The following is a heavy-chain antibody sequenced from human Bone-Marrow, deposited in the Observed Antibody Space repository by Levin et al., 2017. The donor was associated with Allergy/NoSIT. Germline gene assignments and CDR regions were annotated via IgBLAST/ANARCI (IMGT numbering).Heavy chain of an antibody. V-gene: IGHV3-66*01. D-gene: IGHD5-18*01. J-gene: IGHJ4*02. CDR1: GFTVSSNY. Sequence: GGSLRLSCAASGFTVSSNYMSWVRQAPGKGLEWVSVIYSGGSTYYADSVKGRFTISRDNSKNTLYLQMNSLRAEDTAVYYCARERGDTAMVIDYWGQGTLVTVSS. CDR2: IYSGGST. CDR3: ARERGDTAMVIDY.